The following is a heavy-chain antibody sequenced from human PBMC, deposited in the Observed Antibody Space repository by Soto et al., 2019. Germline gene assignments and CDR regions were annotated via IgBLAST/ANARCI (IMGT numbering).Heavy chain of an antibody. V-gene: IGHV3-11*06. Sequence: QVQLVESGGGLVKPGGSLRLSCAASGFPLSDYDMSWIRQPPGKGLEWLSYISGSSAYTNSADSVKGRFTISRDNAKNSLFLQMNNLRAADTAVYYCARDLGSSSTNYFDSWGQGTLVTVSS. J-gene: IGHJ4*02. D-gene: IGHD3-10*01. CDR3: ARDLGSSSTNYFDS. CDR2: ISGSSAYT. CDR1: GFPLSDYD.